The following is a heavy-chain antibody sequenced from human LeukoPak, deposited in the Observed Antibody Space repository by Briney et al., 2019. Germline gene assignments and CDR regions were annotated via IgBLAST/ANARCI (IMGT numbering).Heavy chain of an antibody. CDR3: ARERGSSGHHFDI. V-gene: IGHV1-69*05. J-gene: IGHJ3*02. CDR1: GGTFSSYA. CDR2: IIPIIGTA. D-gene: IGHD3-22*01. Sequence: ASVKVSCKASGGTFSSYAISWVRQAPGQGLEWMGGIIPIIGTANYAQKFQGRVTITTDESTSTAYMELSSLRSEDTAVYYCARERGSSGHHFDIWGQGTMVTVSS.